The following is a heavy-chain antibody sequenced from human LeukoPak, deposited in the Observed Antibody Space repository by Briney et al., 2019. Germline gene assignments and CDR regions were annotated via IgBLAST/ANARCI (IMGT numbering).Heavy chain of an antibody. CDR1: GGSFSGYY. Sequence: SETLSLTCAVYGGSFSGYYWSWIRQPPGKGLEWIGEINHSGSTNYNPSLKSRVTISVDTSKNQFSLKLSSVTAADTAVYYCARSAGWLQLNFDYWRQGTLVTVSS. D-gene: IGHD5-24*01. J-gene: IGHJ4*02. CDR2: INHSGST. V-gene: IGHV4-34*01. CDR3: ARSAGWLQLNFDY.